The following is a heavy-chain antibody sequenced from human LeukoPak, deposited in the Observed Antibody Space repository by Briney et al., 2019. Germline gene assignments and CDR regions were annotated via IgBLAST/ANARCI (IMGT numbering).Heavy chain of an antibody. CDR1: GGSISSYY. CDR3: ARARYHTEMTYFRTVYYFDY. CDR2: IHYSGST. Sequence: SETLSLTCAVSGGSISSYYWSWIRQPPGKGLEWIGYIHYSGSTNYNPSLKSRVTISVDTSKNQFSLKLSSVTAADTAVYYCARARYHTEMTYFRTVYYFDYWGQGTLVTVSS. V-gene: IGHV4-59*01. D-gene: IGHD2-8*01. J-gene: IGHJ4*02.